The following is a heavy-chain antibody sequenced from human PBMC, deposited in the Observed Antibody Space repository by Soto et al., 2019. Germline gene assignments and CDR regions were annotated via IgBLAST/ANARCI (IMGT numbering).Heavy chain of an antibody. Sequence: QVQLVESGGGLVKPGGSLRLSCAASGFTFRDNYMTWIRQAPGKGLQWISYITSTGSYRHYADSVKGRFTISRDNANNSLYLQMNNLRAEDTAVYYCAKNPNSYYYMEVWGKGTTVIVSS. V-gene: IGHV3-11*01. CDR3: AKNPNSYYYMEV. CDR2: ITSTGSYR. J-gene: IGHJ6*03. CDR1: GFTFRDNY.